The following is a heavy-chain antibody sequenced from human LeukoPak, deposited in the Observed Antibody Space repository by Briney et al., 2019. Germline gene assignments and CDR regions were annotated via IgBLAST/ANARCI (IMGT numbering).Heavy chain of an antibody. D-gene: IGHD2-2*01. V-gene: IGHV3-23*01. CDR1: GFTFGDYA. CDR2: ISGSGGRT. Sequence: GGSLRLSCTASGFTFGDYAMSWFRQAPGKGLEWVSAISGSGGRTYYADSVKGRFTISRDNAKNSLYLQMNSLRAEDTAVYYCARVGSSTSCYGYWGQGTLVTVSS. CDR3: ARVGSSTSCYGY. J-gene: IGHJ4*02.